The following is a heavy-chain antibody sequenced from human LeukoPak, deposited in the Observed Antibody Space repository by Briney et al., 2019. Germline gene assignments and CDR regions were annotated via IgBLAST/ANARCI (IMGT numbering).Heavy chain of an antibody. CDR1: GYTFTSYA. CDR3: ARAGVVEMATIGFDY. V-gene: IGHV1-3*01. Sequence: ASVKVSCTASGYTFTSYAIHWVRQAPGQRLEWMGWINAGNGQTKYSQKFQRRVTITRDTSAGTAYMELSSLRSEDTAVYYCARAGVVEMATIGFDYWGQGTLVTVSS. J-gene: IGHJ4*02. D-gene: IGHD5-24*01. CDR2: INAGNGQT.